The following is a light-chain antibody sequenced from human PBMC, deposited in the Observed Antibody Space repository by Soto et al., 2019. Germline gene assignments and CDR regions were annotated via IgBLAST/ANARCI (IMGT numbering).Light chain of an antibody. CDR3: QHYTDYSWT. CDR2: KTS. CDR1: QSISLW. J-gene: IGKJ1*01. Sequence: DIHMTQSPSTLSASVGDRVTITCRASQSISLWVAWYQQKQGRAPNLLIYKTSSLETGVPSRFSCSGSGTEFTPTISSLQPDAFATYYCQHYTDYSWTFGQGTKVEVK. V-gene: IGKV1-5*03.